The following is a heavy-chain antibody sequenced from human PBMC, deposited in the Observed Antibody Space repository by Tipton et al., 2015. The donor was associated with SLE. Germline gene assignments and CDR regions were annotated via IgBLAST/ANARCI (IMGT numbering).Heavy chain of an antibody. D-gene: IGHD4-23*01. V-gene: IGHV3-33*01. Sequence: SLRLSCAASGFTFSSYGMHWVRQAPGKGLEWVAVIWYDGSNKYYADSVKGRFTISRDNSKNTLYLQMNSLRAEDTAVYYCARGLRWELRDAFDIWGQGTMVTGSS. J-gene: IGHJ3*02. CDR3: ARGLRWELRDAFDI. CDR1: GFTFSSYG. CDR2: IWYDGSNK.